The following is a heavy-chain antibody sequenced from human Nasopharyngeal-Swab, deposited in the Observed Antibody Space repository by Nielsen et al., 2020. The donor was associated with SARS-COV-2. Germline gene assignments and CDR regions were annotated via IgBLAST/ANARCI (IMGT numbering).Heavy chain of an antibody. D-gene: IGHD2-15*01. CDR3: VREGCSGGNCYHNNWFEP. CDR1: GITCNNYA. CDR2: LSAPGNP. J-gene: IGHJ5*02. V-gene: IGHV3-69-1*01. Sequence: GGSLILSCASSGITCNNYAMSGVRQGRGKRLEWVSALSAPGNPYYADSVKGRFTISRDKAKDSLFLQMNSLRAEDTAVYYCVREGCSGGNCYHNNWFEPWGRGTLLTVYS.